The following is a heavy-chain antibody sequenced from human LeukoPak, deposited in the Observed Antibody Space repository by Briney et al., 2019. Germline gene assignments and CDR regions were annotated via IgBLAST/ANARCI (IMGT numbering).Heavy chain of an antibody. J-gene: IGHJ4*02. Sequence: GGSLRLSCAASGFTFSSYWMSWVRQAPGKGLEWVANIKQDGSEKYYVGSVKGRFTISRDNAKNSLFLQMNSLRAEDTAVYYCARVRLLYDFWSGLDYWGQGTLVTVSS. CDR1: GFTFSSYW. V-gene: IGHV3-7*01. D-gene: IGHD3-3*01. CDR2: IKQDGSEK. CDR3: ARVRLLYDFWSGLDY.